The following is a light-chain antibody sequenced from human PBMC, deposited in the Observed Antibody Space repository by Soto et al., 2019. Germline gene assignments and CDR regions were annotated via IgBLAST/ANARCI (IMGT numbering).Light chain of an antibody. CDR1: QSVGKNY. Sequence: EIVLTQSPGTLSLSPGDRATLSCRASQSVGKNYLAWFQHKTGQAPRLLVHGASDRATGIPARFSGSGSGTYFTLTISRLEPEDFAVYYCHQYATDPLTFGGGTKVEI. V-gene: IGKV3-20*01. CDR2: GAS. CDR3: HQYATDPLT. J-gene: IGKJ4*01.